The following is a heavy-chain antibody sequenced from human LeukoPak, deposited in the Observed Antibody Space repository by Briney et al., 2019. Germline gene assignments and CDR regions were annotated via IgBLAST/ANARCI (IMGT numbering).Heavy chain of an antibody. D-gene: IGHD2-15*01. CDR1: GFTFSSYW. V-gene: IGHV3-7*05. CDR3: ARRGIVVVVAANYYFDY. Sequence: PGGSLRLSCAASGFTFSSYWMRWVRQAPGKGLEWVANIKQDGSEKYYVDSVKGRFTISRDNAKNSLYLQMNSLRAEDTAVYYCARRGIVVVVAANYYFDYWGQGTLVTVSS. CDR2: IKQDGSEK. J-gene: IGHJ4*02.